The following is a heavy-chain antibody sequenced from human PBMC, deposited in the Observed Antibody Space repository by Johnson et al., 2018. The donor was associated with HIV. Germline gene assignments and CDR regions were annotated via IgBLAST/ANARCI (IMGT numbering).Heavy chain of an antibody. D-gene: IGHD1-26*01. CDR1: GFTLSSYA. V-gene: IGHV3-30-3*01. CDR3: AKSGYSGSYDRMGAFDI. CDR2: ISYDGSNK. Sequence: QVQLVESGGGVVQPGRSLRLSCAASGFTLSSYAMHWVRQAPGKGLEWVAVISYDGSNKYYADSVRGRFTISRDNSKNTLYLQMNSLRAEDTAVYYCAKSGYSGSYDRMGAFDIWGQGTMVTVSS. J-gene: IGHJ3*02.